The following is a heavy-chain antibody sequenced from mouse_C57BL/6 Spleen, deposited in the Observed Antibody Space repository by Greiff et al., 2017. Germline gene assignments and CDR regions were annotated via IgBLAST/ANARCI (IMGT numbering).Heavy chain of an antibody. CDR3: ARDRGLRYAMDY. CDR1: GFTFSDYY. Sequence: EVKLVESEGGLVQPGSSMKLSCTASGFTFSDYYMAWVRQVPEKGLEWVANINYDGSSTYYLDSLKSRFIISRDNAKNILYLQMSSLKSEDTATYYCARDRGLRYAMDYWGQGTSVTVSS. CDR2: INYDGSST. J-gene: IGHJ4*01. V-gene: IGHV5-16*01. D-gene: IGHD3-1*01.